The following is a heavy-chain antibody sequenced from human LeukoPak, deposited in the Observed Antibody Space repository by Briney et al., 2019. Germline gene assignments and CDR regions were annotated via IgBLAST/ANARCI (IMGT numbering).Heavy chain of an antibody. CDR2: INHNGNVN. Sequence: GGSLRLSCVASGFIFTDYAMNWVRQAPGKGLEWVASINHNGNVNYYVDSVKGRFTISRDNAKNSLYLQMSNLRAEDTAVYFCARGGGLDVWGRGATVTVSS. CDR3: ARGGGLDV. V-gene: IGHV3-7*03. D-gene: IGHD3-16*01. CDR1: GFIFTDYA. J-gene: IGHJ6*02.